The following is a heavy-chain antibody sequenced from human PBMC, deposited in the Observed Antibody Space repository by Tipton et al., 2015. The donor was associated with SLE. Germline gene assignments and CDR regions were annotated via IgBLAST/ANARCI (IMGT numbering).Heavy chain of an antibody. D-gene: IGHD2-2*01. CDR1: GGSISSNY. J-gene: IGHJ4*02. V-gene: IGHV4-59*08. CDR3: ARHRLGEYCSCSSCPFDF. CDR2: IHYNGGT. Sequence: LRLSCSVSGGSISSNYWIWIRQPPGKGLEWIGYIHYNGGTNYNPSLKSRVTISVDTSKNRVSLRVNSVTAADTAVYYCARHRLGEYCSCSSCPFDFWGQVTLVSVSS.